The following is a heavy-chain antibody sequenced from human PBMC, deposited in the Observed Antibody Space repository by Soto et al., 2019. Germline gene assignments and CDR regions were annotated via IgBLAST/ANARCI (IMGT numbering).Heavy chain of an antibody. Sequence: QVHLQQWGAGLLKPSETLSLTCAVYGGSFSGYYWSWIRQPPGKGLEWIGEINHSGSTNYNPSLKSRVTISVDTSKNQFSLKLSSVTAADTAVYFCANTYYNFWSGFYGGYYFDFWGQGTLVSVSS. D-gene: IGHD3-3*01. V-gene: IGHV4-34*01. CDR1: GGSFSGYY. J-gene: IGHJ4*02. CDR3: ANTYYNFWSGFYGGYYFDF. CDR2: INHSGST.